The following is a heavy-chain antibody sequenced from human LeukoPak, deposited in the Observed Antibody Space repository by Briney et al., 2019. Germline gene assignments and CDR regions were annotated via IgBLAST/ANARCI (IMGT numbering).Heavy chain of an antibody. J-gene: IGHJ4*02. CDR2: IYYTGST. V-gene: IGHV4-59*08. CDR3: ARRGASGTIDY. Sequence: SETLSLTCTVSGGSISGFYWNWVRQPPGKGLEWIGYIYYTGSTNYNPSLKSRVTISVDTSKNQSSLKLTSVTAADTAVYYCARRGASGTIDYWGQGTLATVSS. CDR1: GGSISGFY. D-gene: IGHD1-1*01.